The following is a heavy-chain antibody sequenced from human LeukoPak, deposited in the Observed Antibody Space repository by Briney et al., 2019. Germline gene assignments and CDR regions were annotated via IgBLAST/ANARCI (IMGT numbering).Heavy chain of an antibody. CDR3: AKDQREADILTGYPFDY. J-gene: IGHJ4*02. V-gene: IGHV3-23*01. CDR2: IRGSGGST. Sequence: GGSLRLSCAASGFTFSSYAMSWVRQAPGKGLEWVSAIRGSGGSTYYADSVKGRFTISRDNSKNTLYLQMNSLRAEDTAVYYCAKDQREADILTGYPFDYWGQGTLVTVSS. D-gene: IGHD3-9*01. CDR1: GFTFSSYA.